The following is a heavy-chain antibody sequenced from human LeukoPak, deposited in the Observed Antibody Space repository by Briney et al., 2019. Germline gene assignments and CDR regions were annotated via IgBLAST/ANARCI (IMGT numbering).Heavy chain of an antibody. D-gene: IGHD6-13*01. Sequence: GGSLRLSCAASGFSFSSSGMSWVRQAPGKGLEWVSAISGSGGSTYYADSVKGRFTISRDNSKNTLYLQMNSLRAEDTAVYYCAKGGGSSWPIDYWGQGTLVTVSS. CDR1: GFSFSSSG. V-gene: IGHV3-23*01. CDR3: AKGGGSSWPIDY. J-gene: IGHJ4*02. CDR2: ISGSGGST.